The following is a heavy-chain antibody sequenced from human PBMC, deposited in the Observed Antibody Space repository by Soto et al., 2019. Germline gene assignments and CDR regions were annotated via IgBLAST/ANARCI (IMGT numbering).Heavy chain of an antibody. CDR1: GGSFSGYY. J-gene: IGHJ6*02. CDR3: AIAAGDLPDFFAYYYGMDV. CDR2: INHSGST. D-gene: IGHD4-17*01. Sequence: QVQLQQWGAGLLKPSETLSLTCAVYGGSFSGYYWSWLRQPPGKGLECTGEINHSGSTNYNPSLKSLVTISVDSSKNQFALKLSSVTAADTAVYYCAIAAGDLPDFFAYYYGMDVWGQGTTVTVSS. V-gene: IGHV4-34*01.